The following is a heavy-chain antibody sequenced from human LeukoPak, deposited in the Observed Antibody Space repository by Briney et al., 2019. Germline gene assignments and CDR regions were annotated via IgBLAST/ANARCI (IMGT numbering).Heavy chain of an antibody. Sequence: PGGSLRLPCAASGFTFSSYSMNWVRQAPGKGLEWVSYISSSSSTIYYADSVKGRFTISRDNAKNSLYLQMNSLRDEDTAVYYCASCSGSLFRKCHWGQGTLVTVSS. J-gene: IGHJ4*02. CDR2: ISSSSSTI. CDR1: GFTFSSYS. V-gene: IGHV3-48*02. CDR3: ASCSGSLFRKCH. D-gene: IGHD3-10*02.